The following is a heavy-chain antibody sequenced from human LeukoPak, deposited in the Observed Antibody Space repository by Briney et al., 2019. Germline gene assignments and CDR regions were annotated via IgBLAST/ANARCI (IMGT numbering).Heavy chain of an antibody. V-gene: IGHV3-30*18. CDR2: IASDGSNK. CDR3: AKDLMGYYGSGSFLPYYYYGMDV. D-gene: IGHD3-10*01. J-gene: IGHJ6*02. CDR1: GFSFSSYG. Sequence: TGGSLRLSCAASGFSFSSYGMHWVRQAPGKGLEWVAVIASDGSNKYYADSVKGRFAISRDNSKNTLHLQMNSLRAEDTAVYYCAKDLMGYYGSGSFLPYYYYGMDVWGQGTTVTVSS.